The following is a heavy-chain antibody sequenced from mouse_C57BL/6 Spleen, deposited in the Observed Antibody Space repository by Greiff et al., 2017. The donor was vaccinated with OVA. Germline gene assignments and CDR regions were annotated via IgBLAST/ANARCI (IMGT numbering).Heavy chain of an antibody. V-gene: IGHV1-22*01. J-gene: IGHJ2*01. CDR2: INPNNGGT. D-gene: IGHD2-3*01. CDR1: GYTFTDYN. CDR3: ARGGDGPNYFDY. Sequence: VQLQQSGPELVKPGASVKMSCKASGYTFTDYNMHWVKQSHGKSLEWIGYINPNNGGTSYNQKFKGKATLTVNKSSSTAYMELRSLTSEDSAVYYCARGGDGPNYFDYWGQGTTRTVSS.